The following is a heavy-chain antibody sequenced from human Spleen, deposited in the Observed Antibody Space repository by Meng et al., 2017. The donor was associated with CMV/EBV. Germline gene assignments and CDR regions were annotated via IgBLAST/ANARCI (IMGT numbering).Heavy chain of an antibody. Sequence: GGSLRLSCAASGFAFSIYGMHWVRQAPGKGLDWVAFIRNDGSVIYYADSVKGRFTISRDDSKNTLFLHMNTLRPEDTAVYYCAREAPDDYIWGLGYWGQGTLVTVSS. J-gene: IGHJ4*02. V-gene: IGHV3-30*02. CDR1: GFAFSIYG. CDR2: IRNDGSVI. D-gene: IGHD5-24*01. CDR3: AREAPDDYIWGLGY.